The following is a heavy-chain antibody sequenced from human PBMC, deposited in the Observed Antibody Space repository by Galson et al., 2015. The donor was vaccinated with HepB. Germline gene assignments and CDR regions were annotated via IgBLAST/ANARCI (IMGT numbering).Heavy chain of an antibody. J-gene: IGHJ6*02. CDR3: ARDRGYCSSTSCQETRYYYYYGMDV. V-gene: IGHV1-46*03. Sequence: QSGAEVKKPGASVKVSCKASGYTFTSYYMHWVRQAPGQGLEWMGIINPSGGSTSYAQKFQGRVTMTRDTSTSTVYMELSSLRSEDTAVYYCARDRGYCSSTSCQETRYYYYYGMDVWGQGTTVTVSS. CDR2: INPSGGST. D-gene: IGHD2-2*01. CDR1: GYTFTSYY.